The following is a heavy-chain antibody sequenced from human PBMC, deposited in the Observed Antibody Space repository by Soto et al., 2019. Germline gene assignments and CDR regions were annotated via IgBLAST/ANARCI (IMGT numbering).Heavy chain of an antibody. Sequence: ASGKVSCKASGYTFTGYYMHWVRQAPGQGLEWMGWINPNSGGTNYAQKFQGRVTMTRDTSISTAYMELSRLRSDDTAVYYCARAYTAMVTFVDYWGQGTLVTVSS. CDR3: ARAYTAMVTFVDY. CDR1: GYTFTGYY. D-gene: IGHD5-18*01. J-gene: IGHJ4*02. CDR2: INPNSGGT. V-gene: IGHV1-2*02.